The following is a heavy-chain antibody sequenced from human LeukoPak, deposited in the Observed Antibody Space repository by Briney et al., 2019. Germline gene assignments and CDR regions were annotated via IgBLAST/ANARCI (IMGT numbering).Heavy chain of an antibody. D-gene: IGHD4-17*01. CDR2: IYYSGST. Sequence: PSETLSLTCTVSGGSISSYYWSWIRQPPGKGLEWIGYIYYSGSTNYNPSLKSRVTISVDTSKNQFSLKLSSVTAADTAVYYCATQTDYGDYGSAYWGQGTLVTVSS. CDR3: ATQTDYGDYGSAY. V-gene: IGHV4-59*01. J-gene: IGHJ4*02. CDR1: GGSISSYY.